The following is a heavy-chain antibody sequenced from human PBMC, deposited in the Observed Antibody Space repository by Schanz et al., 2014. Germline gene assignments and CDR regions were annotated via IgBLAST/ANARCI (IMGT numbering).Heavy chain of an antibody. CDR1: GYTFTTYA. V-gene: IGHV1-18*01. Sequence: QVQLVQSGSELKKPGASVNISCKASGYTFTTYALNWVRQAPGQGLEWMGWIGGSDGNTNFAQKFQGRVTMTTDTSTSTVYMELRSLTSDDSAVYYCARDRDQWDGNYLDYWGQGTLVIVSS. D-gene: IGHD1-26*01. J-gene: IGHJ4*02. CDR3: ARDRDQWDGNYLDY. CDR2: IGGSDGNT.